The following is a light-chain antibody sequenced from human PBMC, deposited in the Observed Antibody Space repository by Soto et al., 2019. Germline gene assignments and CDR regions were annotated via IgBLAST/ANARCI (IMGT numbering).Light chain of an antibody. CDR2: EVT. CDR3: TSYAGTSYV. J-gene: IGLJ1*01. V-gene: IGLV2-8*01. CDR1: SSDIGAYNY. Sequence: QSALTQPPSASGSPGQSVTISCTGTSSDIGAYNYVSWYQQHPGKAPKLMIYEVTKRPSGVPDRFSGSKSANTASLTVSGLQAEDEADYYCTSYAGTSYVFGTGTKVTVL.